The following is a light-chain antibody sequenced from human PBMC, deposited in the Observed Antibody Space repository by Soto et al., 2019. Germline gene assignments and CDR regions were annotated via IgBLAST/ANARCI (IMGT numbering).Light chain of an antibody. J-gene: IGKJ1*01. V-gene: IGKV1-39*01. CDR1: QSISTY. CDR3: QQSYSTPWT. CDR2: GAS. Sequence: DIQKTQSPSSLSASAGDRVTINCRAGQSISTYVNWYQQQPGKAPKVLIYGASNLQSGVPSRFSGSGSGTDFTLTITGLHPEDFATYYCQQSYSTPWTVGQGTKVEVK.